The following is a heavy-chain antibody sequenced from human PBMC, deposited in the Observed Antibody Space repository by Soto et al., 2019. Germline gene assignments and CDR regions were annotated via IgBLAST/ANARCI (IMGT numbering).Heavy chain of an antibody. J-gene: IGHJ6*02. CDR2: IDPSDSYT. D-gene: IGHD2-2*03. Sequence: GESLKISCKGSGYSFTSYWISWVRQMPGKGLEWMGRIDPSDSYTNYSPSFQGHVTISADKSISTAYLQWSSLKASDTAMYYCARLDIVVVPADRRDYYYGMDVWGQGTTVTVSS. V-gene: IGHV5-10-1*01. CDR3: ARLDIVVVPADRRDYYYGMDV. CDR1: GYSFTSYW.